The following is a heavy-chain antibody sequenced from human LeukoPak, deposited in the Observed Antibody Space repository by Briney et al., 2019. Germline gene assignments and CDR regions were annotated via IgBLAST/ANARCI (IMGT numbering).Heavy chain of an antibody. V-gene: IGHV4-59*01. Sequence: PSETLSLTCTVSGGSISSYYWSWIRQPPGKGLEWIGYIYYSGSTNYNPSLKSRVTISVDTSKNQFSLKLSSVTAADTAVYYCARHGTYMTTVTIFDYWGQGTLVTVSS. J-gene: IGHJ4*02. CDR1: GGSISSYY. D-gene: IGHD4-17*01. CDR2: IYYSGST. CDR3: ARHGTYMTTVTIFDY.